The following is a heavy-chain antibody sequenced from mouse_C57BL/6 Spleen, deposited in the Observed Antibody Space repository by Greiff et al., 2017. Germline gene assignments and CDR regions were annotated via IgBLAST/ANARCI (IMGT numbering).Heavy chain of an antibody. J-gene: IGHJ2*01. CDR2: IYPRSGNT. CDR1: GYTFTSYG. V-gene: IGHV1-81*01. CDR3: ARKKDLLPYFDY. D-gene: IGHD1-1*01. Sequence: QVQLQQSGAELARPGASVKLSCKASGYTFTSYGLSWVKQRTGQGLEWIGEIYPRSGNTYYNEKFKGKATLTADKSSSTAYMELHSLTSEDSAVYVCARKKDLLPYFDYWGQGTTLTVSS.